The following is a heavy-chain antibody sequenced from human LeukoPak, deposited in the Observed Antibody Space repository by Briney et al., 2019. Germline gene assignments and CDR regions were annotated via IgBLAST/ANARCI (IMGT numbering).Heavy chain of an antibody. CDR1: GGSISSYY. Sequence: PSESLSLTCTVSGGSISSYYWSWIRQPPGKGLEWIGYIYYSGSTNYNPSLKSRVTISVDTSKNQFSLKLSSVTAADTAVYYCARHHYGDYVPYYFDYWGQGTLVTVSS. J-gene: IGHJ4*02. CDR2: IYYSGST. D-gene: IGHD4-17*01. V-gene: IGHV4-59*08. CDR3: ARHHYGDYVPYYFDY.